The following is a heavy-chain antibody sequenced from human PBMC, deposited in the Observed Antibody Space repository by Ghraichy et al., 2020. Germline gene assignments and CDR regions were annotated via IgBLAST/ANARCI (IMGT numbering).Heavy chain of an antibody. V-gene: IGHV3-48*02. J-gene: IGHJ4*02. CDR2: ISSSSSSI. CDR3: ARVDGVAAEATGLDF. D-gene: IGHD6-13*01. Sequence: GGSLRLSCEASGFSLRGYSLIWVRQAPGKGLEWISYISSSSSSIFYADSVEGRFTISRDNAKNSLYLQMNSLRDEDSAVYHCARVDGVAAEATGLDFWGQGVLVAVSS. CDR1: GFSLRGYS.